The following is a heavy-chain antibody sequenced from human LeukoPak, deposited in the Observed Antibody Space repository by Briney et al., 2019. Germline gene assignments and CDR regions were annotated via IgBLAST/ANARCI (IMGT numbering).Heavy chain of an antibody. D-gene: IGHD4/OR15-4a*01. J-gene: IGHJ4*02. Sequence: SETLSLTCTVSGGSISNYYWNWIRQPPGKGLEWIAYIYYSGSTNYIPSLKSRVTISVDTSKNQFSLKLGSATAADTAVYYCARDFNGANSFDSWGQGTLVTVSS. CDR3: ARDFNGANSFDS. CDR2: IYYSGST. V-gene: IGHV4-59*01. CDR1: GGSISNYY.